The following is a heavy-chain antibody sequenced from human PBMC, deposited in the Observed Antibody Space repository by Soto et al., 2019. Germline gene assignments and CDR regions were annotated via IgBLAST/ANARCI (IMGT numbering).Heavy chain of an antibody. CDR3: ASITIFGVVTTIDP. Sequence: QVQLQQWGAGLLKPSGTLSLTCAVYGGSFSGYYWSWIRQPPGKGLEWIGEINHSGSTNYNPSLKSRVTISVDTSKNQFSLKLSSVTAADTAVYYCASITIFGVVTTIDPWGQGTLVTVSS. CDR1: GGSFSGYY. J-gene: IGHJ5*02. CDR2: INHSGST. D-gene: IGHD3-3*01. V-gene: IGHV4-34*01.